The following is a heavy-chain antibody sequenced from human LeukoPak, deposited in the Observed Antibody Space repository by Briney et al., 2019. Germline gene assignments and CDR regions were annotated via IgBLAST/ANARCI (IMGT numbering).Heavy chain of an antibody. CDR1: GFMFRDAA. Sequence: GGSLRLSCAASGFMFRDAAMTWVRQAPGKGLEWVSLIASSGLNTYYADSVRGRFTISRYNSKNTLSLQMNSLRVEDTAIYYCARDIELSTWGLGTLVTVSS. CDR2: IASSGLNT. J-gene: IGHJ3*01. D-gene: IGHD5-12*01. V-gene: IGHV3-23*01. CDR3: ARDIELST.